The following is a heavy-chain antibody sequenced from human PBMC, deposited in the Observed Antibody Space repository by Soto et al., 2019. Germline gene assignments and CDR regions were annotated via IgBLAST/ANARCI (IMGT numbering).Heavy chain of an antibody. V-gene: IGHV4-59*08. CDR2: IHYSGST. CDR3: ASGFYYYMDV. J-gene: IGHJ6*03. Sequence: SETLSLTCTVSGGSVSSYYWSWIRQPPGKGLEWIGYIHYSGSTNYNPSLKSRVTISVDTSKNQFSLKLSSVTAADTAVYYCASGFYYYMDVWGKGTTVTVSS. D-gene: IGHD2-2*03. CDR1: GGSVSSYY.